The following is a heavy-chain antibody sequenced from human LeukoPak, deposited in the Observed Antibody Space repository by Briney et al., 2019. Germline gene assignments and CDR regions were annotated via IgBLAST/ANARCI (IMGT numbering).Heavy chain of an antibody. CDR1: GFTFSSYA. J-gene: IGHJ3*02. CDR3: ARGSYSSGWFDAFDI. D-gene: IGHD6-19*01. V-gene: IGHV3-30*04. Sequence: PGGSLRLSCAASGFTFSSYAMHWVRQAPGKGLEWVAVISYDGSNKYYADSVKGRFTISRDNSKNTLYLQMNSLRAEDTAVYYCARGSYSSGWFDAFDIWGQGTMVTVSS. CDR2: ISYDGSNK.